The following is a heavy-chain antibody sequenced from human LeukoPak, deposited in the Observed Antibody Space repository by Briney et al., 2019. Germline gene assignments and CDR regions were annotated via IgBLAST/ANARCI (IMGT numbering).Heavy chain of an antibody. J-gene: IGHJ4*02. D-gene: IGHD3-3*01. Sequence: GGSLRLSCAASGITFSSYAMSWVRQAPGKGLEWVSAISGSGGSTYYADSVKGRFTISRDNSKNTLYLQMNSLRAEDTAVYYCAKADPYYDFWSGYYDDYWGQGTLVTVSS. CDR2: ISGSGGST. CDR3: AKADPYYDFWSGYYDDY. CDR1: GITFSSYA. V-gene: IGHV3-23*01.